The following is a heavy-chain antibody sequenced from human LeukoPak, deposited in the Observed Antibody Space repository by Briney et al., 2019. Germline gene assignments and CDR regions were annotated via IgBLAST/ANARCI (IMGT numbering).Heavy chain of an antibody. D-gene: IGHD3-10*01. CDR1: GGSFSGYY. Sequence: SETLSLTCAVYGGSFSGYYWSWIRQPPGKGLEWIGEINHSGSTNYNPSLKSRVTISVDTSKNQFSLKLSSVTAADTAVYYCARGRRGSGSYIYYYYGMDVWSQGTTVTVSS. CDR2: INHSGST. V-gene: IGHV4-34*01. J-gene: IGHJ6*02. CDR3: ARGRRGSGSYIYYYYGMDV.